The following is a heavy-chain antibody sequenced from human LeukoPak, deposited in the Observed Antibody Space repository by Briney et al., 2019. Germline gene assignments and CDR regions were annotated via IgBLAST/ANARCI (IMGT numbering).Heavy chain of an antibody. CDR3: ARNRGYYYYYMDV. Sequence: GGSLRLSCAASGFTVSSNYMSWVRQAPGKGLEWVSIIYSGGYAYYADSVKGRFTISRDNSKNTLYLQMNSLRAEDTAVYYCARNRGYYYYYMDVWAKGTTVTVSS. CDR2: IYSGGYA. J-gene: IGHJ6*03. CDR1: GFTVSSNY. V-gene: IGHV3-53*01.